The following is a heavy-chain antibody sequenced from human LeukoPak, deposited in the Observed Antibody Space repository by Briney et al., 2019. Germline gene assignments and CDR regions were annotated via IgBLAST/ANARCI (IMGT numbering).Heavy chain of an antibody. D-gene: IGHD3-10*01. CDR1: GFTFSTYW. Sequence: GGSLRLSCAASGFTFSTYWMHRVRQAPGKGLVWVSRINSDGGTIGYADSVKDRFTVSRDNAKSTLYLQMNSLRAEDTAIYYCVSDDGSNWLPFDYWGQGTLVTVSS. V-gene: IGHV3-74*01. J-gene: IGHJ4*02. CDR3: VSDDGSNWLPFDY. CDR2: INSDGGTI.